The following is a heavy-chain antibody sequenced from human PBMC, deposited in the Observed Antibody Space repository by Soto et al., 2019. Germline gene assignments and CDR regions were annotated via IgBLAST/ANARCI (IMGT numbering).Heavy chain of an antibody. CDR3: ARGDFWSGYPFDI. D-gene: IGHD3-3*01. V-gene: IGHV1-18*04. J-gene: IGHJ3*02. Sequence: ASVKVSCKASGYTFTSYGISCVRQAPGQVLEWLGWISAYDGNTNYAQKLKGRVTMTTDTSTSTAYMELRSLRYHDTAVCYCARGDFWSGYPFDIWGQGTMVTVSS. CDR2: ISAYDGNT. CDR1: GYTFTSYG.